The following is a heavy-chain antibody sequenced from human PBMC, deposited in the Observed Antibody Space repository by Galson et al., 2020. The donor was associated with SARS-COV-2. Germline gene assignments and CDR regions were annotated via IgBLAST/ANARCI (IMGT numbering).Heavy chain of an antibody. V-gene: IGHV3-64D*08. CDR1: GFPFSGDV. Sequence: GESLQISCSASGFPFSGDVMHWVRQAPGKGLEHVAAISNYGDNIDYADSVKGRFSISRDNPLNTLYLHMSSLRSEDTAVYFCVKDLRTTGSFDNWGQGTLVIVSS. J-gene: IGHJ4*02. CDR3: VKDLRTTGSFDN. D-gene: IGHD1-1*01. CDR2: ISNYGDNI.